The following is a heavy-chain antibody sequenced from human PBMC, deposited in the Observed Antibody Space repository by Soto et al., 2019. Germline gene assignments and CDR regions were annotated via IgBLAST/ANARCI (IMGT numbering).Heavy chain of an antibody. D-gene: IGHD2-2*01. V-gene: IGHV3-49*03. CDR1: GFTFGDFG. J-gene: IGHJ6*02. Sequence: PGGSLRLSCTGSGFTFGDFGMSWFRQAPGKGLEWLSFIRSKGYGGTTESAASVRGRFITSRDDSKSIAYLQMNSLKTEDTAVYYCASLTSWSQEYYYGMDVWGQGTTGTV. CDR3: ASLTSWSQEYYYGMDV. CDR2: IRSKGYGGTT.